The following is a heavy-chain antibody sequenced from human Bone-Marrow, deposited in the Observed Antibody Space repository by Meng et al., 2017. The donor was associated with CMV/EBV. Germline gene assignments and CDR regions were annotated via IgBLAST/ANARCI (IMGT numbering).Heavy chain of an antibody. D-gene: IGHD2-2*01. CDR1: GFTFSSYA. V-gene: IGHV1-69*10. J-gene: IGHJ6*02. Sequence: GGSLRLSCAASGFTFSSYAISWVRQAPGQGLEWMGGIIPILGIANYAQKFQGRVTITADKSTSTAYMELSSLRSEDTAVYYCARDFLRPTPSSSLYYYYYYGMDVWGQGTTVTVSS. CDR2: IIPILGIA. CDR3: ARDFLRPTPSSSLYYYYYYGMDV.